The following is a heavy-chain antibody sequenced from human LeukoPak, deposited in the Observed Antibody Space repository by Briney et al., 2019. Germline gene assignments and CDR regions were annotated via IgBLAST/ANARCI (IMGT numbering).Heavy chain of an antibody. CDR2: ISSSSSTI. V-gene: IGHV3-48*01. CDR1: GFTFSSYS. D-gene: IGHD1-1*01. Sequence: GGSLRLSCAASGFTFSSYSMNWVRQAPGKGLEWVSYISSSSSTIYYADSVKGRFTISRDNAKSSLYLQMSSLRADDMAVYYCASGSRTGEELDYWGQGTLVTVSS. CDR3: ASGSRTGEELDY. J-gene: IGHJ4*02.